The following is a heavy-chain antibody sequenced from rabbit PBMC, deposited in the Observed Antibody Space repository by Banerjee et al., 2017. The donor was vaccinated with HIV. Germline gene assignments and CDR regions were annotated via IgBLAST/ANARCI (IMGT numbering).Heavy chain of an antibody. Sequence: QSLQESGGGLFQPGGSLTLTCTASGFDFISNAMCWVRQVPGKGLEWIACIDGGVNSSTYYANWAKGRFTISKTSSTTVTLQMTSLTAADTATYFCARAGSTYHELNLWGPGTLVTVS. V-gene: IGHV1S40*01. CDR3: ARAGSTYHELNL. CDR1: GFDFISNA. CDR2: IDGGVNSST. D-gene: IGHD8-1*01. J-gene: IGHJ4*01.